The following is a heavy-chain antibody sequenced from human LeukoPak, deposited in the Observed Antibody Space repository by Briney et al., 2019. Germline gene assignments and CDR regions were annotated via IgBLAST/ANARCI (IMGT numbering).Heavy chain of an antibody. Sequence: GSLRLSCAASGFTFSNYDMSWVRQAPRKGLQWVSAISGSGYSTYYADSVKGRFTISRDNSKNTLYLQMNSLRAEDTAVYYCANADVDWGQGTLVTVSS. CDR3: ANADVD. CDR2: ISGSGYST. J-gene: IGHJ4*02. CDR1: GFTFSNYD. V-gene: IGHV3-23*01.